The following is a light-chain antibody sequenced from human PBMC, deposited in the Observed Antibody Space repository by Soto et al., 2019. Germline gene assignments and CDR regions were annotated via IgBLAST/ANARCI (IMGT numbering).Light chain of an antibody. V-gene: IGLV7-46*01. J-gene: IGLJ7*01. CDR2: DTS. CDR1: TGAVTSGHY. Sequence: QAVVTQEPSLTVSPGGTVTLTCGSSTGAVTSGHYPYWFQQKPGQAPRTLIYDTSNKHSWTPARFSGSLLGGKAALTLSGAQPEDEAEYYCLLSYSGARPAVFGVGTQLTVL. CDR3: LLSYSGARPAV.